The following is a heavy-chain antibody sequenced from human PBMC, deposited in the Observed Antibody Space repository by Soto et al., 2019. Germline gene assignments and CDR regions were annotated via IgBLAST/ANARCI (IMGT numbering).Heavy chain of an antibody. Sequence: SETLSLTCIVAGFAISRGYYLSWFLQPPGKGLEWIGSIYPSVSSYHNPSLETRVRLSIDTSKNQFTLNLTSVTAADTALYYCAREKVGTTFFDNWGQGIQVTVSS. J-gene: IGHJ4*02. D-gene: IGHD1-1*01. CDR1: GFAISRGYY. CDR3: AREKVGTTFFDN. CDR2: IYPSVSS. V-gene: IGHV4-38-2*02.